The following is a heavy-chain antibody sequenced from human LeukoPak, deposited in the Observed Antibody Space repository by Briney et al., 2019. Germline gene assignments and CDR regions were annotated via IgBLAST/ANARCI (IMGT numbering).Heavy chain of an antibody. CDR1: GFTFSNFG. J-gene: IGHJ4*02. D-gene: IGHD5-24*01. CDR2: ISYDAKNE. Sequence: PGRSLRLSCVASGFTFSNFGMHWVRQAPGKGLEWVAVISYDAKNEYYTDSVKGRFTISRDNAKNTLYLQMNSLRAEDTAVYYYAKQMAVDYFDYWGQGTLVTVSS. V-gene: IGHV3-30*18. CDR3: AKQMAVDYFDY.